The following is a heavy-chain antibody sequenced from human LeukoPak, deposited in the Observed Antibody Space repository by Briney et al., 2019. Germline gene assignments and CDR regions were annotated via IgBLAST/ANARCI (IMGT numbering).Heavy chain of an antibody. CDR1: GFTFSTCI. D-gene: IGHD3-3*01. J-gene: IGHJ4*02. V-gene: IGHV3-48*04. CDR3: AREIRFLGGLSRGYFDY. Sequence: PGGSLRLSCAASGFTFSTCIMNWVRQAPGKGLEWVSYISSSSSTIYYADSVKGRFTISRDNAKNSLYLQMNSLRAEDTAVYYCAREIRFLGGLSRGYFDYWGQGTLVTVSS. CDR2: ISSSSSTI.